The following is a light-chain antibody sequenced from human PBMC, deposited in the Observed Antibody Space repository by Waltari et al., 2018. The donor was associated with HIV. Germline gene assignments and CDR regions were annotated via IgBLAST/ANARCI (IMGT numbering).Light chain of an antibody. Sequence: EIMLTQYPATLSLSPGERATIPCRASQCVSNYLCWYQQKHGQAPRLPIYDASNRATCIPARFSGSGSGTDFTLTISSLEPEDFAVYYCQQRSNWPPALTFGGGTKVEIK. CDR2: DAS. J-gene: IGKJ4*01. V-gene: IGKV3-11*01. CDR1: QCVSNY. CDR3: QQRSNWPPALT.